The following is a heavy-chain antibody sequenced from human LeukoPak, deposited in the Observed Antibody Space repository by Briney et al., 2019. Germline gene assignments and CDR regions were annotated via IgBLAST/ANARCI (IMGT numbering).Heavy chain of an antibody. Sequence: GGSLRLSCAASGFTFSSYSMNWVRQAPGKGLEWVSSISSSSSYIYYADSVKGRFTISRDNAKNSLYLQMNSLRAEDTAVYYCARGLNWNYGWFDPWGQGTLVTVSS. V-gene: IGHV3-21*01. CDR1: GFTFSSYS. CDR2: ISSSSSYI. D-gene: IGHD1-7*01. CDR3: ARGLNWNYGWFDP. J-gene: IGHJ5*02.